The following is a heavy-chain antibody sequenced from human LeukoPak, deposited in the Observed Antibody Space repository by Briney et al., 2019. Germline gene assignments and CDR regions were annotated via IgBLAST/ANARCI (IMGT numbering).Heavy chain of an antibody. Sequence: PSETLSLTCTVSGGSISSGDYYWSWIRQPPGKGLEWIGYIYYSGSTYYNPSLKSRVTISVDTSKNQFSLKPSSVTAADTAVYYCARVGYYDSSGLVWGQGTLVTVSS. J-gene: IGHJ4*02. CDR2: IYYSGST. CDR1: GGSISSGDYY. CDR3: ARVGYYDSSGLV. V-gene: IGHV4-30-4*01. D-gene: IGHD3-22*01.